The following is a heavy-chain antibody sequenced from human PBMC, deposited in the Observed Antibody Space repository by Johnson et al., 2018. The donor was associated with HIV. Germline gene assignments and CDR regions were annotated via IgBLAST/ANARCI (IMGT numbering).Heavy chain of an antibody. D-gene: IGHD6-19*01. CDR1: GFIFRSYP. Sequence: QVQLVESGGGVVQPGRSLRLSCAASGFIFRSYPMNCVRQAPGKGLEWVAIISYDGSRKYYADSVKGRFTISRDNSKNTLYLQMNSLRAEDTAVYYCARPMSVADLFDPFDIWGQGTMVTVSS. CDR3: ARPMSVADLFDPFDI. V-gene: IGHV3-30-3*01. CDR2: ISYDGSRK. J-gene: IGHJ3*02.